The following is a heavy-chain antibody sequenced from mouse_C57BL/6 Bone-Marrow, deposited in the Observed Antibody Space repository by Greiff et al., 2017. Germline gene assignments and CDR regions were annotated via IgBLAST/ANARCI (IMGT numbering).Heavy chain of an antibody. D-gene: IGHD2-5*01. CDR3: ARESLYYSNPDY. CDR1: GYTFTGYW. Sequence: QVQLQQSGAELMKPGASVKLSCKATGYTFTGYWIEWVKQRPGHGLEWIGEILPGSGSTNYNEKFKSKATLTVDKSSSTAYMQLSSLTSEDSAVYYCARESLYYSNPDYWGQGTTLTVSS. V-gene: IGHV1-9*01. J-gene: IGHJ2*01. CDR2: ILPGSGST.